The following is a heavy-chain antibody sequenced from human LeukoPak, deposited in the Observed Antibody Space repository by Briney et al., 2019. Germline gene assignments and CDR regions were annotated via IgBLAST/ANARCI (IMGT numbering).Heavy chain of an antibody. D-gene: IGHD2-2*01. CDR2: IIPIFGTA. V-gene: IGHV1-69*13. J-gene: IGHJ6*03. CDR1: GGTFSSYA. Sequence: SVKVSCKASGGTFSSYAISWVRQAPGQGLEWVGGIIPIFGTANYAQKFQGRVTITADESTSTAYMELSSLRSEDTAVYYCARSLGYCSSTSCYYYMDVWGKGTTVTVSS. CDR3: ARSLGYCSSTSCYYYMDV.